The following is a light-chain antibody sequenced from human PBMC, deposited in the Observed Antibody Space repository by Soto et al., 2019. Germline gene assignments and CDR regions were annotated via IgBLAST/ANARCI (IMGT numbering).Light chain of an antibody. CDR1: SSDVGGYNF. J-gene: IGLJ1*01. Sequence: QCVLTQPAAVSGSPGQSITISCTGSSSDVGGYNFVSWYQQHPGEAPNLMIYGVSIRPPGVPNRFSGSKSGNTASPTISGLQAEDETDYYSSSYTSNRNYVFGTGPKDTVL. V-gene: IGLV2-14*01. CDR2: GVS. CDR3: SSYTSNRNYV.